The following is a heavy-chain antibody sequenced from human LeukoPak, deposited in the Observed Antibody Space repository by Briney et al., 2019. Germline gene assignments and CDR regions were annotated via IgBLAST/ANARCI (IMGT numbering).Heavy chain of an antibody. CDR1: GFTFDDYA. Sequence: PGRSLRLSCAASGFTFDDYAMHWVRQAPGKGLEWVSGISWNSGSIGYADSVKGRFTISRDIAKNSLYLQMNSLRAEDTALYYCAKDISSSGMYYFDYWGQGTLVTVSS. V-gene: IGHV3-9*01. D-gene: IGHD3-10*01. CDR2: ISWNSGSI. J-gene: IGHJ4*02. CDR3: AKDISSSGMYYFDY.